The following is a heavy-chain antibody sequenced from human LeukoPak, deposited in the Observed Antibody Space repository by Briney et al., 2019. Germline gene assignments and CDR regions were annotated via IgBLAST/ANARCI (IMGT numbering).Heavy chain of an antibody. CDR3: ASSYDSSSYYPLDY. J-gene: IGHJ4*02. CDR1: GFTFGDYA. CDR2: ISYDETNK. D-gene: IGHD3-22*01. V-gene: IGHV3-30-3*01. Sequence: GGSLRLSCTASGFTFGDYAMHWVRQAPGKGLEWVALISYDETNKYYADSVKGRFTISRDNSKNTLYLQMNSLRAADTAVYYCASSYDSSSYYPLDYWGQGTLVTVSS.